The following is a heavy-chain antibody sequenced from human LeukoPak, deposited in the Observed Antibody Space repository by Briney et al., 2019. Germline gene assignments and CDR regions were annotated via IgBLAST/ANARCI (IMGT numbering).Heavy chain of an antibody. CDR1: GGSISSYY. V-gene: IGHV4-59*12. J-gene: IGHJ2*01. Sequence: SETLSLTCTVSGGSISSYYWSWIRQPPGKGLEWIGYIYYSGSTNYNPSLKSRVTISVDTSKNQFSLKLSSVTAADTAVYYCARGNGDYGAPYWYFDLWGRGTLVTVSS. CDR2: IYYSGST. D-gene: IGHD4-17*01. CDR3: ARGNGDYGAPYWYFDL.